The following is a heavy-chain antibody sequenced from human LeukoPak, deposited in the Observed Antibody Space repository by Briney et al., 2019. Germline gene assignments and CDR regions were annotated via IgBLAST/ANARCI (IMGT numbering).Heavy chain of an antibody. CDR1: GFTFSSYA. V-gene: IGHV3-30*04. D-gene: IGHD2-8*02. CDR3: AREMAGYWDY. Sequence: GGSLRLSCAASGFTFSSYAMHWVRQAPGKGLEWVAVISYDGSNKYYADSVEGRFTISRDNSKNTLYLQMNSLRAEDTAVYYCAREMAGYWDYWGQGTLVTVSS. J-gene: IGHJ4*02. CDR2: ISYDGSNK.